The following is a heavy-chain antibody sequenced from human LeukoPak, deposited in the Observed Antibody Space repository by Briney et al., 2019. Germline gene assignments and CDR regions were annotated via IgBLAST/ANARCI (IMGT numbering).Heavy chain of an antibody. CDR1: GFTFRDYW. CDR2: IRGGGGST. Sequence: PGGSLRLSCAASGFTFRDYWIHWIRQAPGKGLEWVSVIRGGGGSTYYADSVKGRFTISRDNSKNTMYLQMNSLRAEDTAVYYCAKDWGSGWYLDYWGQGTLVTVSS. D-gene: IGHD6-19*01. J-gene: IGHJ4*02. CDR3: AKDWGSGWYLDY. V-gene: IGHV3-23*01.